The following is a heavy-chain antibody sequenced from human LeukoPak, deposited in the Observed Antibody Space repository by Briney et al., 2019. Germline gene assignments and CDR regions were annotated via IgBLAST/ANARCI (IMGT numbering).Heavy chain of an antibody. J-gene: IGHJ6*03. CDR3: ARSKRGFGYENYYYYYYMDV. D-gene: IGHD3-10*01. CDR2: ISSSGTNI. CDR1: GFTFSDYY. Sequence: GGSLRLSCAASGFTFSDYYMSWIRQAPGKGLEWVSYISSSGTNIYYADSVKGRFTISRDNSKNTLYLQMNSLRAEDTAVYYCARSKRGFGYENYYYYYYMDVWGKGTTVTISS. V-gene: IGHV3-11*04.